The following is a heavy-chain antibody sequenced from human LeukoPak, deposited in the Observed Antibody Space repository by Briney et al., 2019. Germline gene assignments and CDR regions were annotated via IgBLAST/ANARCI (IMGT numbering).Heavy chain of an antibody. CDR1: GFSFTSYW. V-gene: IGHV3-7*01. CDR3: ARDPGWSSFDI. CDR2: INQDAGTI. J-gene: IGHJ3*02. Sequence: GGSLRLSCVASGFSFTSYWMSWVRQAPGKGLEFVANINQDAGTINYVDSVKGRFTISRDNAENSLYLQMSSLRAEGTALYYCARDPGWSSFDIWGQGIMVTISS. D-gene: IGHD2-15*01.